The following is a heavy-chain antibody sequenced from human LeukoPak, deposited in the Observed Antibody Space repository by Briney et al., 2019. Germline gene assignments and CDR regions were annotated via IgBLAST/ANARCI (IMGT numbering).Heavy chain of an antibody. CDR2: INQDGSDK. CDR3: ALYCSGGSCHDAFDI. D-gene: IGHD2-15*01. Sequence: GGSLRLSCAASGFTFSNYWMSWARQAPGKGLEWVANINQDGSDKYYVDSVKGRFTISRDNAKNSLYLQVNSLRAEDTAVYYCALYCSGGSCHDAFDIWGQGTMVTVSS. CDR1: GFTFSNYW. J-gene: IGHJ3*02. V-gene: IGHV3-7*03.